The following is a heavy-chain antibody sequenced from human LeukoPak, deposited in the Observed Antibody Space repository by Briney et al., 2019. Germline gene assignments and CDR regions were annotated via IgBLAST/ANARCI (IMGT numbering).Heavy chain of an antibody. Sequence: SETLSLTCTVSGGSISSSSYYWAWIRQPPGKGLEWIGGIHYSGSTYYNPSLKSRVTISVDTSKNQFSLNLSSVTAADTAVYYCAKYGSGSYWGQGTLVTVSS. CDR3: AKYGSGSY. D-gene: IGHD3-10*01. CDR2: IHYSGST. J-gene: IGHJ4*02. V-gene: IGHV4-39*01. CDR1: GGSISSSSYY.